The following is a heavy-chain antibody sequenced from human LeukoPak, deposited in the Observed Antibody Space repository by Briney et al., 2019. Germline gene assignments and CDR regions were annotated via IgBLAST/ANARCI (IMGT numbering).Heavy chain of an antibody. CDR2: ISGSGGST. D-gene: IGHD2-2*01. Sequence: GGSLRLSCVASGFTFSSYAMSWVRQAPGKGLEWVSAISGSGGSTYYADSVKGRFTISRDNAKNSLYLQMNSLRAEDTAVYYCARDGCSSTSCPKNYYYYMDVWGKGATVTVSS. V-gene: IGHV3-23*01. CDR1: GFTFSSYA. J-gene: IGHJ6*03. CDR3: ARDGCSSTSCPKNYYYYMDV.